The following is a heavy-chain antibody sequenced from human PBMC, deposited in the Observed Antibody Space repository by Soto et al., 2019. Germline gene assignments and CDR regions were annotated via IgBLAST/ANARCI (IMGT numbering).Heavy chain of an antibody. J-gene: IGHJ4*02. CDR3: ARDDSSGCSYFDY. D-gene: IGHD3-22*01. CDR1: GYTFTGYY. V-gene: IGHV1-2*02. CDR2: INPNSGGT. Sequence: ASVKVSCKASGYTFTGYYMHWVRQAPGQGLEWMGWINPNSGGTNYAQKFQGRVTMTRDTSISTAYMELSRLRSDDTAVYYCARDDSSGCSYFDYWGQGTLVTVSS.